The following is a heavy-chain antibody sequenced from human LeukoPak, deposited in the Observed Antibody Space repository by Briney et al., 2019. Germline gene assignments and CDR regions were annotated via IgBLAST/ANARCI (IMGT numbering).Heavy chain of an antibody. D-gene: IGHD5-18*01. CDR2: ISSSSSYI. CDR1: GFTFSSYG. J-gene: IGHJ3*02. CDR3: ARDLRSYGFREDDAFDI. V-gene: IGHV3-21*01. Sequence: GGSLRLSCAASGFTFSSYGMNWVRQAPGKGLEWVSSISSSSSYIYYADSVKGRFTISRDNAKNSLYLQMNSLRAEDTAVYYCARDLRSYGFREDDAFDIWGQGTMVTVSS.